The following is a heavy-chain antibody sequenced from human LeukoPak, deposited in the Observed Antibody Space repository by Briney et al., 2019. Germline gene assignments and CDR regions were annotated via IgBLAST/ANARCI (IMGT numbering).Heavy chain of an antibody. V-gene: IGHV1-46*03. Sequence: ASVKVSCKASGYTFTSYYMHWVRQAPGQGLEWMGLINPSGGSTSYAQKFQGRVTMTRDTSTSTVYMELSSLRSEDTAVYYCAREGGYYYDSSGSYYFDYWGQGTLVTVSS. J-gene: IGHJ4*02. CDR2: INPSGGST. CDR3: AREGGYYYDSSGSYYFDY. CDR1: GYTFTSYY. D-gene: IGHD3-22*01.